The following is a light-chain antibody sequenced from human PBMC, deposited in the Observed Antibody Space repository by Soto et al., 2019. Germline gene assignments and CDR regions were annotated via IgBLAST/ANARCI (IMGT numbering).Light chain of an antibody. CDR1: QGISNY. CDR2: AAS. V-gene: IGKV1-27*01. Sequence: DIQMTQSPSSLSASVGDRVTITCRASQGISNYLAWYQQKPGKLPKLLIYAASTLQSGVPSRFSGSGSETDFTLTISSLQTEDVETYYCQKYNSAYGTFGQGTRWIS. CDR3: QKYNSAYGT. J-gene: IGKJ1*01.